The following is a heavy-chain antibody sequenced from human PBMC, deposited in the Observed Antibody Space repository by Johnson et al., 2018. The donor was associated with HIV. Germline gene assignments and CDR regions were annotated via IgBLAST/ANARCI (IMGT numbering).Heavy chain of an antibody. CDR2: ISYDGSNK. CDR1: GFTFSSYA. CDR3: ARDGGSTRGLLGLRWAM. Sequence: QVQLVESRGVLVQPGGSLRLSCAASGFTFSSYAMHWVRQAPGKGLEWVAVISYDGSNKYYADSVKGRFTISRDNSKNTLYLQMNSLRAEDTAVYYCARDGGSTRGLLGLRWAMWG. D-gene: IGHD1-26*01. V-gene: IGHV3-30*04. J-gene: IGHJ1*01.